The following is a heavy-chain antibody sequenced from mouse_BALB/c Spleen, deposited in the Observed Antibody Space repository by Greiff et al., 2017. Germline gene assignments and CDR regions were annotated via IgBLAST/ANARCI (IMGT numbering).Heavy chain of an antibody. V-gene: IGHV3-6*02. D-gene: IGHD1-2*01. CDR3: ANSTAHYAMDY. CDR2: ISYDGSN. CDR1: GYSITSGYY. Sequence: ESGPGLVKPSQSLSLTCSVTGYSITSGYYWNWIRQFPGNKLEWMGYISYDGSNNYNPSLKNRISITRDTSKNQFFLKLNSVTTEDTATYYCANSTAHYAMDYWGQGTSVTVSS. J-gene: IGHJ4*01.